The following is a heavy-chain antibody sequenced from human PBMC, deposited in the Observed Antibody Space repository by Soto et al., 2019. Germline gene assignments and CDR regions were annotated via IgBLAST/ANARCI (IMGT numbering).Heavy chain of an antibody. D-gene: IGHD3-10*01. Sequence: QLRLQESGSRQVKPSQSLSLTCAVSGGSLTRGGFSWTWLRQSPGKGLVWIGFIYESGTTYYTPTLQSRVTISLDSYNNHFSLNLNSVTAADTAVYYCAREAGGFSGNWFDTWGQGILVTVSS. CDR1: GGSLTRGGFS. V-gene: IGHV4-30-2*06. CDR3: AREAGGFSGNWFDT. CDR2: IYESGTT. J-gene: IGHJ5*02.